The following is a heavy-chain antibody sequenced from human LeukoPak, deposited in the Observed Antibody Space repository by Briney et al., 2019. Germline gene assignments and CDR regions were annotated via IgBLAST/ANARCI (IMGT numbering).Heavy chain of an antibody. CDR3: ASEYCPNTTCYWGGLGV. CDR2: MNPNSGKT. CDR1: GGTFTSDD. J-gene: IGHJ6*02. Sequence: ASVKVSCKASGGTFTSDDINWVRQATGLGLEWMGRMNPNSGKTGYAQKFQGRVTLTRNTAMGTAHMELSNLRSEDTAVYYCASEYCPNTTCYWGGLGVWGQGTTVTVSS. D-gene: IGHD2-2*01. V-gene: IGHV1-8*01.